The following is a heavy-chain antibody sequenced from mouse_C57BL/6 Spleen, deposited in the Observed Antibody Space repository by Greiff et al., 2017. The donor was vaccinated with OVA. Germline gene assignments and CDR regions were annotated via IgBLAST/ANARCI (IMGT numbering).Heavy chain of an antibody. CDR1: GYTFTSYG. CDR2: IYPRSGNT. CDR3: ARDYYGSSHGNAMDY. D-gene: IGHD1-1*01. J-gene: IGHJ4*01. V-gene: IGHV1-81*01. Sequence: QVQLQQSGAELARPGASVKLSCKASGYTFTSYGISWVKQRTGQGLEWIGEIYPRSGNTYYNEKFKGKATLTADKSSSTAYMELRSLTSEDSAVYFCARDYYGSSHGNAMDYWGQGTSVTVSS.